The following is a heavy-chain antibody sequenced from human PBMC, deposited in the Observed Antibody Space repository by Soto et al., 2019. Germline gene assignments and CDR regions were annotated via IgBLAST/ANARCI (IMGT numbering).Heavy chain of an antibody. CDR2: IIPILGTA. J-gene: IGHJ3*02. Sequence: ASVKVSCKASGGTFSSYTISWVRQAPGQGLEWMGRIIPILGTANYAQKFQGRVTITADESTSTAYMELSSLRSEDTAVYYCARPRPQFSSGWYGVAFDIWGQGTMVTVSS. D-gene: IGHD6-19*01. CDR1: GGTFSSYT. CDR3: ARPRPQFSSGWYGVAFDI. V-gene: IGHV1-69*08.